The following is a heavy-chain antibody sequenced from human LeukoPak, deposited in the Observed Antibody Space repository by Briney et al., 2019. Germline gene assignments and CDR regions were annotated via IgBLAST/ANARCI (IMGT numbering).Heavy chain of an antibody. J-gene: IGHJ4*02. Sequence: GGSLRLSCVASGFTLSSSWMSWVRQAPGKGLEWVANIKQDGSEKSYVESVRGRFTISRDNAKNSLYLQLYSLRAEDTALFYCARDNPPDYWGQGTLVTVSS. V-gene: IGHV3-7*03. CDR3: ARDNPPDY. CDR2: IKQDGSEK. CDR1: GFTLSSSW.